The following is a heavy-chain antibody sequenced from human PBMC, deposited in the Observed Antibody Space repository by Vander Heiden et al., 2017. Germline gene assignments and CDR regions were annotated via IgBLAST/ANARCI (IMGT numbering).Heavy chain of an antibody. V-gene: IGHV3-23*01. Sequence: EVQLLESGGGLVQPGGSLRLSCAASGFPFSSYAMSLVRQAPGKGLEWVSAISGSGGSTYYADSVKGRFTISRDNSKNTLYLQMNSLRAEDTAVYYCAKRGRSLWYFDLWGRGTLVTVSS. CDR1: GFPFSSYA. CDR3: AKRGRSLWYFDL. J-gene: IGHJ2*01. D-gene: IGHD3-10*01. CDR2: ISGSGGST.